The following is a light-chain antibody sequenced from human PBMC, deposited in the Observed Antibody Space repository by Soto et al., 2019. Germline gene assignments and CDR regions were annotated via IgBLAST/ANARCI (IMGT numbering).Light chain of an antibody. J-gene: IGKJ5*01. CDR3: QQRYSWPPIT. V-gene: IGKV3-11*01. CDR2: DAS. CDR1: QNIANDY. Sequence: EMVLTQSTGTLSLSPGARATLSCRASQNIANDYLTWYQQKPGQAPRLLISDASNRATGIPARFSGSGSETDFTLTISSLEPEDFAVYYCQQRYSWPPITFGQGTRLEIK.